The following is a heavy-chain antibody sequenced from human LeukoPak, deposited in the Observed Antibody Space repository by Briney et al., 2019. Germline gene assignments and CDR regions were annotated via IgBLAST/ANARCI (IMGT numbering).Heavy chain of an antibody. CDR2: ITSSTSSI. CDR3: AELGITMIGGV. Sequence: GGSLRLSCAASGFTFSSYNMNWVRQAPGKGLEWVSYITSSTSSIYYADSVKGRFTISRDNAKNSLHLQMNSLRAEDTAVYYCAELGITMIGGVWGKGTTVTISS. D-gene: IGHD3-10*02. V-gene: IGHV3-48*04. J-gene: IGHJ6*04. CDR1: GFTFSSYN.